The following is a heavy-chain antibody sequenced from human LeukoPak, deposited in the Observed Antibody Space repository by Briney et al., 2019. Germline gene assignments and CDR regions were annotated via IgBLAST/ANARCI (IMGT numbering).Heavy chain of an antibody. D-gene: IGHD2-21*01. CDR2: INHSGST. CDR1: GGSFSGYY. J-gene: IGHJ6*02. CDR3: ARERLFYPYMSYYYGMDV. Sequence: PSETLSLTCAVYGGSFSGYYWSWIRQPPGKGLEWIGEINHSGSTNYNPSLKSRVTISVDTSKNQFSLKLSSVTAADTAVYYCARERLFYPYMSYYYGMDVWGQGTTVTVSS. V-gene: IGHV4-34*01.